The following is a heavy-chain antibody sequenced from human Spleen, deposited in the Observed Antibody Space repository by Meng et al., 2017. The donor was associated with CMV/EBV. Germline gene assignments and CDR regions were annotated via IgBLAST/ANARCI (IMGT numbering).Heavy chain of an antibody. CDR3: ARPRSRDAAWGDVDP. D-gene: IGHD5-24*01. CDR2: IYPGDSDT. J-gene: IGHJ5*02. CDR1: GYRFTTYW. Sequence: SGYRFTTYWIGWVRQVPGKGLEWMAIIYPGDSDTRYSPSFLGQITISADKSITTAYLQWSDLKASDTAMYYCARPRSRDAAWGDVDPWGQGTLVTVSS. V-gene: IGHV5-51*01.